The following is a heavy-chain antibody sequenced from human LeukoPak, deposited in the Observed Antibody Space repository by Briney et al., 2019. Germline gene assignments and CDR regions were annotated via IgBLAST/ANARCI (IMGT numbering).Heavy chain of an antibody. CDR3: AGGAISWGSTNCFDP. D-gene: IGHD3-10*01. V-gene: IGHV4-30-4*01. J-gene: IGHJ5*02. Sequence: SETLSLTCTVSGDSIRSGDNYWSWIRQHPGKGLEWIGYIYYTGSTFYNPSLKSRVTMSIDTSKTQFSLKLMSVTAADTAVYYGAGGAISWGSTNCFDPWGQGPGVTVSS. CDR1: GDSIRSGDNY. CDR2: IYYTGST.